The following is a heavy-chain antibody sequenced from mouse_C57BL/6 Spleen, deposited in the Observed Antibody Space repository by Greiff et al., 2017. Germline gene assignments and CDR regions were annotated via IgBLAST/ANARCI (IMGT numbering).Heavy chain of an antibody. Sequence: VQLQQSGAELVRPGASVKLSCTASGFNIKDDYMHWVKQRPEQGLEWIGWIDPENGDTEYASKFQGKATITADKSSNTAYLQISSLTLEDAAVYYCTYYCGRSYGFAYWGQGTLVTVSA. CDR2: IDPENGDT. J-gene: IGHJ3*01. D-gene: IGHD1-1*01. CDR1: GFNIKDDY. V-gene: IGHV14-4*01. CDR3: TYYCGRSYGFAY.